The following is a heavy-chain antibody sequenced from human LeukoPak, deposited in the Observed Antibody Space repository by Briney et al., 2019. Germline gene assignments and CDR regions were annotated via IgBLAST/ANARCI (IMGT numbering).Heavy chain of an antibody. CDR1: GFTFDDYA. D-gene: IGHD6-19*01. Sequence: PGRSLRLSCAASGFTFDDYAMHWVRQAPGKGLEWVSGISWNSGSIGYADSVKGRFTISRDNAKNSLYLQMNSLRAEDMAFYYCAKGSSGWYLAASDYWGQGTLVTVSS. J-gene: IGHJ4*02. CDR3: AKGSSGWYLAASDY. V-gene: IGHV3-9*03. CDR2: ISWNSGSI.